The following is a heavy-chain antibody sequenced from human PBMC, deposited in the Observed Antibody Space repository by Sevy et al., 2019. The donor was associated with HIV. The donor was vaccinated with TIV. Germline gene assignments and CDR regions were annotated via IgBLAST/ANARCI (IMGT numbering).Heavy chain of an antibody. D-gene: IGHD3-16*01. V-gene: IGHV4-61*01. CDR3: ASTRGRWLQLDY. CDR2: IYYSGST. CDR1: GCSVSSGSYY. Sequence: SETLSLTCTVSGCSVSSGSYYWSWLRQPPGKGLEWIGYIYYSGSTNYNPSLKSRVTISVDTSKNQFSLKLSSVTAADTAVDYCASTRGRWLQLDYWGQGTLVTVSS. J-gene: IGHJ4*02.